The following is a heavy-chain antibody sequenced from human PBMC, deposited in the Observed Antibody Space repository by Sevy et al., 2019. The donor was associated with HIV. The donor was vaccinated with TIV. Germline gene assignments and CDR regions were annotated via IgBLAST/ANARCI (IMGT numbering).Heavy chain of an antibody. Sequence: GGSLRLSCAASGFTFSSYAMHWVRQAPGKGLEWVAVISYDGSNKYYADSVKGRFTISRDNSKNTLYLQMNSLRAEDTAVYYCARVGDGYSCCGAFDIGGQGTMVTVS. CDR2: ISYDGSNK. D-gene: IGHD2-15*01. V-gene: IGHV3-30-3*01. CDR3: ARVGDGYSCCGAFDI. J-gene: IGHJ3*02. CDR1: GFTFSSYA.